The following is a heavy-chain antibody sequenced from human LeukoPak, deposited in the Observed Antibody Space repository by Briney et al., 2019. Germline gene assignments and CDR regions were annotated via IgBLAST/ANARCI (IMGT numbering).Heavy chain of an antibody. J-gene: IGHJ6*03. V-gene: IGHV1-18*01. CDR2: ISAYNGNT. D-gene: IGHD2-2*01. Sequence: PRASVKVSCKASGYTFTTYAIAWVRQAPGQGLEWMGWISAYNGNTNYAQKLQGRVTMTTDTSTSTAYMELRSLRSDDTAVYYCASGGTRGGYYYMDVWGKGTTVTVSS. CDR1: GYTFTTYA. CDR3: ASGGTRGGYYYMDV.